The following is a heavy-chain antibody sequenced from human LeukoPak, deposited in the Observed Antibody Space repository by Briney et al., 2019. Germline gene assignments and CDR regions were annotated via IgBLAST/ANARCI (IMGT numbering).Heavy chain of an antibody. V-gene: IGHV3-23*01. CDR1: GFTFSSYA. D-gene: IGHD6-13*01. Sequence: PGGSLRLSCAASGFTFSSYAMSWVRQAPGKGLEWVSAISGSGGSTYYADSVKGRFTISRDNSKNTLYLQMNSLRAEDTAVYYCAKDSTGGGAAASDYWGQGTLVTVSS. J-gene: IGHJ4*02. CDR2: ISGSGGST. CDR3: AKDSTGGGAAASDY.